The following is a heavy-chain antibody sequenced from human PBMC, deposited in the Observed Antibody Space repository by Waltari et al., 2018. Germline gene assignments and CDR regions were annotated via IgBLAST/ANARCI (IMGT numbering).Heavy chain of an antibody. CDR3: ARAPPFWSGYSYYYYGMDV. V-gene: IGHV4-61*02. CDR1: GGSIRSGSYY. CDR2: IYTSGST. J-gene: IGHJ6*02. D-gene: IGHD3-3*01. Sequence: QVQLQESGPGLVKPSQTLSLTCTVSGGSIRSGSYYWSWIRQPAGKGLEWIGRIYTSGSTNYNPSLKSRVTISVDTSKNQFSLKLSSVTAADTAVYYCARAPPFWSGYSYYYYGMDVWGQGTTVTVSS.